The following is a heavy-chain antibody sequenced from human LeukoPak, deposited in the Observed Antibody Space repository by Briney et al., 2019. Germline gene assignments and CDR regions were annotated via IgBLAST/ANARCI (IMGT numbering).Heavy chain of an antibody. D-gene: IGHD4/OR15-4a*01. V-gene: IGHV3-21*01. J-gene: IGHJ4*02. CDR2: IGSSSNYI. Sequence: GGSLRLSCAASGFTFSSYSMNWVRQAPGKGLEWVSSIGSSSNYIYYADSVKGRFPISRDNAKNSLYLQMNSLRSEDTAVYYCARDAFTMVLLSWGQGTLVTVSS. CDR3: ARDAFTMVLLS. CDR1: GFTFSSYS.